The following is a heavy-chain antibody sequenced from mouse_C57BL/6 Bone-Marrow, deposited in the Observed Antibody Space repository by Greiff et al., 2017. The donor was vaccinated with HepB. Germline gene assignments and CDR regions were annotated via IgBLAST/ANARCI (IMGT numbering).Heavy chain of an antibody. CDR2: INPNNGGT. D-gene: IGHD1-1*01. Sequence: EVQLQQSGPELVKPGASVKISCKASGYTFTDYYMNWVKQSQGKSLEWIGDINPNNGGTSYNQKFKGKATLTVDKSSSTAYMELRSLTSEDSAVYYCARVGYGSSYVAWFAYWGQGTLVTVSA. CDR1: GYTFTDYY. CDR3: ARVGYGSSYVAWFAY. J-gene: IGHJ3*01. V-gene: IGHV1-26*01.